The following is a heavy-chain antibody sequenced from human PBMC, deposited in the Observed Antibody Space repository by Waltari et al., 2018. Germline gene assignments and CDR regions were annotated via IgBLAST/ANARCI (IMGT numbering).Heavy chain of an antibody. Sequence: QVQLQESGPGLVKPSETLSLTCTVPGGSMNSYYWSWIRQPPGKGLEWIGYMYFTGNTYYNPSLKSLVTISLDTSKKQFSLRLTSVTAADTALYFCARTPLGYCSGGNCYSGYYFDYWGQGTLVTVSS. V-gene: IGHV4-59*01. J-gene: IGHJ4*02. CDR3: ARTPLGYCSGGNCYSGYYFDY. D-gene: IGHD2-15*01. CDR2: MYFTGNT. CDR1: GGSMNSYY.